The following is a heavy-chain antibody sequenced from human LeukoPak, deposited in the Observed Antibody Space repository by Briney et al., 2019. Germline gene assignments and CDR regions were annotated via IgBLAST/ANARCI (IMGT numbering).Heavy chain of an antibody. J-gene: IGHJ3*02. D-gene: IGHD6-19*01. CDR3: ARERRSSGWYDAFDM. CDR1: EFTFSSFW. CDR2: INNDGSDI. Sequence: GESLRLSCAASEFTFSSFWMHWVRQAPGKGLVWVSRINNDGSDIRYADSVKGRFTISRDNAKNTLYLQMNSLRAEDTAVYYCARERRSSGWYDAFDMRGQGTVVTVSS. V-gene: IGHV3-74*01.